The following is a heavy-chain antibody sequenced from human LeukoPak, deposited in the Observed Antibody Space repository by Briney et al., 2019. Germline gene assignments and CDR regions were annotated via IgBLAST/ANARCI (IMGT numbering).Heavy chain of an antibody. Sequence: SETLSLTCTVSGDSISSYYWSWIQQPAGKGLEWIGRIHPSGSTNYNPSLKSRVTLSVDTSKNEFSLKLSSVTAADTAVYYCARGPPPDLDYWGRGTLVTVSS. CDR1: GDSISSYY. V-gene: IGHV4-4*07. CDR3: ARGPPPDLDY. CDR2: IHPSGST. J-gene: IGHJ4*02.